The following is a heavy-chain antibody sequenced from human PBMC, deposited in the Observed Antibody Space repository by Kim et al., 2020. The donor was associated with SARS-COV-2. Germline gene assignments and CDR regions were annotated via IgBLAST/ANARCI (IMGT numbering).Heavy chain of an antibody. CDR3: VCSSTSCYNIGY. CDR2: ISGSGGST. Sequence: GGSLRLSCAASGFTFSSYAMSWVRQAPGKGLEWVSAISGSGGSTYYADSVKGRFTISRDNSKNTLYLQMNSLRAEDTAVYYCVCSSTSCYNIGYWGQGTLVTVSS. CDR1: GFTFSSYA. D-gene: IGHD2-2*02. J-gene: IGHJ4*02. V-gene: IGHV3-23*01.